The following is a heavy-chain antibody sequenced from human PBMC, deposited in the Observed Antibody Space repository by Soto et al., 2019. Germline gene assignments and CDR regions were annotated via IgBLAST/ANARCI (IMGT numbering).Heavy chain of an antibody. D-gene: IGHD3-10*01. CDR2: IWSDGSYE. CDR1: GVIFSNYA. V-gene: IGHV3-33*01. J-gene: IGHJ4*02. Sequence: QVQLVESGGGVVQPGRSLRLSCAASGVIFSNYAMHWVRQAPGQGLEWVALIWSDGSYENYAESVKGRFTISRDNSKNTLYVQMNSLRLEHTAVYFCARGTGSGSFLIDYWGQGTLVTVSS. CDR3: ARGTGSGSFLIDY.